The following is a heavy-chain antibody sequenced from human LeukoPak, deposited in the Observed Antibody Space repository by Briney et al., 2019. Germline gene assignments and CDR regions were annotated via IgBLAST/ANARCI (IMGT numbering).Heavy chain of an antibody. J-gene: IGHJ4*02. CDR2: INPNDGDT. Sequence: GASVKVSCKASGYTFTDYYMHWVRQAPGQGFEGMGWINPNDGDTYNAQKFQGRVTMTRDTSISTAHMEVSRLRSDDTAVYYCARANFLYCSSTSCLFDYWGQGALVTVSS. D-gene: IGHD2-2*01. CDR1: GYTFTDYY. V-gene: IGHV1-2*02. CDR3: ARANFLYCSSTSCLFDY.